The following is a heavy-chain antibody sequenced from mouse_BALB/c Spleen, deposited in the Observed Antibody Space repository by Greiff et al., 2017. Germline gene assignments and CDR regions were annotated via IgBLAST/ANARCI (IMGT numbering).Heavy chain of an antibody. CDR2: IYPGDGDT. Sequence: QVQLQQSGPELVKPGASVKISCKASGYAFSSSWMNWVKQRPGQGLEWIGRIYPGDGDTNYNGKFKGKATLTADKSSSTAYMQLSSLTSVDSAVYFCARDAYYYAMDYWGQGTSVTVSS. CDR3: ARDAYYYAMDY. V-gene: IGHV1-82*01. CDR1: GYAFSSSW. J-gene: IGHJ4*01.